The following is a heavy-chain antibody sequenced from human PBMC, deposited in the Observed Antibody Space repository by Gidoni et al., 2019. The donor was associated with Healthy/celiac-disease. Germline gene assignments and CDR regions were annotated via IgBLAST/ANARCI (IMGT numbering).Heavy chain of an antibody. Sequence: EVQLVVSGGGLVKPGGSLRLSCAASGFTFSNAWMSWVRQAPGKGLEWVGRIKSKTDGGTTDYAAPVKGRFTISRDDSKNTLYLQMNSLKTEDTAVYYCTTTYYYDSSGYTLDYWGQGTLVTVSS. V-gene: IGHV3-15*01. CDR3: TTTYYYDSSGYTLDY. CDR2: IKSKTDGGTT. J-gene: IGHJ4*02. D-gene: IGHD3-22*01. CDR1: GFTFSNAW.